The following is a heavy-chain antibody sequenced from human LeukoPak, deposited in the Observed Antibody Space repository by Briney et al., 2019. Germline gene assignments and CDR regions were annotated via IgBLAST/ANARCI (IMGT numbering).Heavy chain of an antibody. CDR3: ARVRGDRDILTGYFKLYFDY. CDR1: GFSFNIYW. Sequence: GGSLRLSCAVSGFSFNIYWMTWVRHAPGEGLEWVANIKQDGSEKDYVDSVKGRFTIPRDNDKNSLYLEMNRLRGDDTAVYYSARVRGDRDILTGYFKLYFDYWGQGTLVTVSS. V-gene: IGHV3-7*04. D-gene: IGHD3-9*01. J-gene: IGHJ4*02. CDR2: IKQDGSEK.